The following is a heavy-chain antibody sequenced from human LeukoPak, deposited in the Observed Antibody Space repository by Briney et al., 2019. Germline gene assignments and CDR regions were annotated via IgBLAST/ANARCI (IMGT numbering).Heavy chain of an antibody. J-gene: IGHJ4*02. CDR2: IYTSGST. D-gene: IGHD2-21*01. V-gene: IGHV4-4*07. CDR1: NGSIGDYY. Sequence: SETLSLTCTVSNGSIGDYYWSWIRQPAGKGLEWIGRIYTSGSTNYNPSLKSRVTMSVDTSKNQFSLKLSSVTAADTAVYYCAREGGYCGGDCYSGYFDYWGQGTLVTVSS. CDR3: AREGGYCGGDCYSGYFDY.